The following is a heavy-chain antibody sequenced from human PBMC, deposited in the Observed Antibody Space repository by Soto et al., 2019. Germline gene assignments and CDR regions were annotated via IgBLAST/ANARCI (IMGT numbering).Heavy chain of an antibody. D-gene: IGHD4-17*01. Sequence: LRLSCTASGFMFGSYWMTWVRHVPGKGLQWVANIKRDGSEKYYVDFVKGRFTISRDNADNSVFLDMNNLRVDDTATYYCARVRATDYEIDYWGQGALVTVSS. CDR1: GFMFGSYW. J-gene: IGHJ4*02. CDR2: IKRDGSEK. V-gene: IGHV3-7*03. CDR3: ARVRATDYEIDY.